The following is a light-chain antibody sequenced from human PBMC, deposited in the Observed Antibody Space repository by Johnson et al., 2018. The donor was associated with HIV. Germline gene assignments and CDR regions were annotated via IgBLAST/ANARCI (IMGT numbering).Light chain of an antibody. J-gene: IGLJ1*01. CDR1: SSNIGNNY. CDR2: ENN. V-gene: IGLV1-51*02. Sequence: HSVLTQPPSVSAAPGQKVTISCSGSSSNIGNNYVSWYRQLPGTAPKLVIYENNKRPSGIPDRFSGSKAGSSATLGIAGLQTGDEADYYCGTWDSSLRIFFFGNGTKVPVL. CDR3: GTWDSSLRIFF.